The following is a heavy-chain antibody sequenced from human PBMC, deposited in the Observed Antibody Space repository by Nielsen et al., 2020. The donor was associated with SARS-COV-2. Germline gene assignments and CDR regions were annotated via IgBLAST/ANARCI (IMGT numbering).Heavy chain of an antibody. CDR3: AKDLIPIAAAGTGGIDY. CDR1: GFTFDDYA. D-gene: IGHD6-13*01. J-gene: IGHJ4*02. CDR2: ISWNSGSI. Sequence: GGSLRLSCAASGFTFDDYAMHWARQAPGKGLEWVSGISWNSGSIGYADSVKGRFTISRDNAKNSLYLQMNSLRAEDTALYYCAKDLIPIAAAGTGGIDYWGQGTLVTVSS. V-gene: IGHV3-9*01.